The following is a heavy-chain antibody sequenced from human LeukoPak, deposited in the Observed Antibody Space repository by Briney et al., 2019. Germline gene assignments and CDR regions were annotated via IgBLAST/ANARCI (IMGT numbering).Heavy chain of an antibody. V-gene: IGHV4-39*01. D-gene: IGHD3-10*01. Sequence: PSETLSLTCTVSGGSISSSSYYWGWIRQPPGKGLEWIGSIYYSGSTYYNPSLKSRVTISVDTSKNQFSLKLSSVTAADTAVYYCARHDTRLGVPYYFDYWGQGTLVTVSS. CDR3: ARHDTRLGVPYYFDY. J-gene: IGHJ4*02. CDR2: IYYSGST. CDR1: GGSISSSSYY.